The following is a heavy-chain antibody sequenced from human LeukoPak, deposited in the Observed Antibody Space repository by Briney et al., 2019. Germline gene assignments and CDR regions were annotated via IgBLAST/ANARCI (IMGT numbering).Heavy chain of an antibody. V-gene: IGHV3-23*01. D-gene: IGHD2-2*01. CDR1: GFTFSSYA. Sequence: GGSLRLSCAASGFTFSSYAMSWVRQAPRKGLEWVSGISGSGGSTYSADSVKGRFTTSRDNSRNTLYLQMNSLRAEDTAVYYCAKEESGSTTCPDYWGQGTLVIVSS. CDR3: AKEESGSTTCPDY. CDR2: ISGSGGST. J-gene: IGHJ4*02.